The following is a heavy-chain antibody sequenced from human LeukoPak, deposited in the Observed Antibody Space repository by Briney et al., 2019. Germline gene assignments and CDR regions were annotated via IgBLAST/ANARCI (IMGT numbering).Heavy chain of an antibody. D-gene: IGHD1-26*01. V-gene: IGHV3-72*01. Sequence: GGSLRLSCAASGFTFSSYGMSWVRQAPGKGLEWVGRTRNKANSYTTEYAASVKGRFTISRDDSKNSLYLQMNSLKTEDTAVYYCARGRGISGSPGDYWGQGTLVTVSS. CDR1: GFTFSSYG. CDR2: TRNKANSYTT. J-gene: IGHJ4*02. CDR3: ARGRGISGSPGDY.